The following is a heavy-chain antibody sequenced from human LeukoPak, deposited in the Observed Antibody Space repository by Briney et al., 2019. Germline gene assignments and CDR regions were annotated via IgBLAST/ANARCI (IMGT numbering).Heavy chain of an antibody. Sequence: GGSLRLSCAASGFTFSSYAMHWVRQAPGKGLEYVSAISSNGGSTYYADSVKGRFTISRDNSKNTLYLQMGSLRAEDMAVYYCARGTAMVTYFDYWGQGPLVTVSS. V-gene: IGHV3-64*02. CDR3: ARGTAMVTYFDY. D-gene: IGHD5-18*01. CDR2: ISSNGGST. CDR1: GFTFSSYA. J-gene: IGHJ4*02.